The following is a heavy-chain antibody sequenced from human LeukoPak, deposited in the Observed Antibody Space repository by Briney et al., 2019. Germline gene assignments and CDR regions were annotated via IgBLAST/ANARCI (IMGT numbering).Heavy chain of an antibody. V-gene: IGHV3-7*01. CDR2: IKQDGSEK. D-gene: IGHD3-16*02. Sequence: GGSLRLSCAASGFTFSSYWMSWVRQAPGKGLEWVANIKQDGSEKYYVDSVKGRFAISRDNAKNSLYLQMNSLRAEDTAVYYCAKEPYDYVWGSYRFDYWGQGTLVTVSS. CDR3: AKEPYDYVWGSYRFDY. CDR1: GFTFSSYW. J-gene: IGHJ4*02.